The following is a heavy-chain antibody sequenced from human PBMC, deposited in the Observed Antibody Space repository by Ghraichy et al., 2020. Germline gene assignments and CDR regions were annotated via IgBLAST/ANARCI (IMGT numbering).Heavy chain of an antibody. CDR1: GYTFTSYG. CDR3: ARVSPRGQQLVVTPY. V-gene: IGHV1-18*01. D-gene: IGHD6-13*01. J-gene: IGHJ4*02. CDR2: ISAYNGNT. Sequence: ASVKVSCKASGYTFTSYGISWVRQAPGQGLEWMGWISAYNGNTNYAQKLQGRVTMTTDTSTSTAYMELSSLRSDDTAVYYCARVSPRGQQLVVTPYWGQGTLVTVSS.